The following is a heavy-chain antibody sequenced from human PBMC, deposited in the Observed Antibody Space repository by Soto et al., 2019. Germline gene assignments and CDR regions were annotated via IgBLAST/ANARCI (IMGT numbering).Heavy chain of an antibody. D-gene: IGHD3-10*01. V-gene: IGHV3-9*01. CDR1: GFTVRGSA. Sequence: EVQLVESGGGLVQPGRSLRLSCAASGFTVRGSAMHWVRQVTGGGLEWVAGIYGSGAVGYVGAVRGRFTISRDVAKNSLHLQMNSLTIEDTALYYCVGEILSGGADVWGQGTTVTVSS. J-gene: IGHJ6*02. CDR3: VGEILSGGADV. CDR2: IYGSGAV.